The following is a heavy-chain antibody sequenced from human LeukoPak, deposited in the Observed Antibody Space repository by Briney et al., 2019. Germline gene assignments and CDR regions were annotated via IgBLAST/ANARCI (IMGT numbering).Heavy chain of an antibody. J-gene: IGHJ6*03. D-gene: IGHD3-10*01. CDR2: IIPIFGTA. Sequence: GASVKVSCKASGGTFSSYAISWVRQAPGQGLEWMGGIIPIFGTANYAQKFQGRVTITTDESTSTAYMELSSLRSEDTAVYYCARDSGRALVSAPEDYYYYYYMDVWGKGTTVTVSS. V-gene: IGHV1-69*05. CDR3: ARDSGRALVSAPEDYYYYYYMDV. CDR1: GGTFSSYA.